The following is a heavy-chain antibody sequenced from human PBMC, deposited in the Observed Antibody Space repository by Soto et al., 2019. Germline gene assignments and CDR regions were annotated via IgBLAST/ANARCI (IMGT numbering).Heavy chain of an antibody. Sequence: GESLKISCKGSGYSFTSYWIGWVRQMPGKGLEWMGIIYPGDSDTRYSPSFQGQVTISADKSFNTAYLQWSSLKASDTAMYFCARWAGKLIAAAGTKAIHVRGQGTMVTGSS. CDR2: IYPGDSDT. V-gene: IGHV5-51*01. CDR1: GYSFTSYW. CDR3: ARWAGKLIAAAGTKAIHV. D-gene: IGHD6-13*01. J-gene: IGHJ3*01.